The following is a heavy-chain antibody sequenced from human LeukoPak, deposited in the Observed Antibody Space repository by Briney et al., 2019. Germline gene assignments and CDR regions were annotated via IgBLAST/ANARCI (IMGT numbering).Heavy chain of an antibody. V-gene: IGHV1-8*01. J-gene: IGHJ4*02. D-gene: IGHD6-13*01. CDR1: GYTFTSYD. CDR2: MNPNSGNT. Sequence: ASVKVSCKASGYTFTSYDINWVRQATGQGLEWMGWMNPNSGNTGYAQKFQGRVTMTRNTSISTAYMELSSLRTEDTAVYYCATGIAAAGIQTTRFDYWGQGTLVTVSS. CDR3: ATGIAAAGIQTTRFDY.